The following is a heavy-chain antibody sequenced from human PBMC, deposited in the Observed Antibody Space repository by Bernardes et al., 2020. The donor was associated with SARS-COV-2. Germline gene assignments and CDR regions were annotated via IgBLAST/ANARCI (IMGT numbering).Heavy chain of an antibody. D-gene: IGHD5-12*01. V-gene: IGHV3-23*01. CDR2: IRDSGSKT. CDR1: GFTFSSYA. J-gene: IGHJ4*02. CDR3: ARRVSGDGYYYFDY. Sequence: GGSLRLSCAASGFTFSSYAMSWVRQAPGKGLEWVSGIRDSGSKTYYANSVKGRFAISRDNSKNMLFLQMNTLRAEDTAVYYCARRVSGDGYYYFDYWGQGTLVTVSS.